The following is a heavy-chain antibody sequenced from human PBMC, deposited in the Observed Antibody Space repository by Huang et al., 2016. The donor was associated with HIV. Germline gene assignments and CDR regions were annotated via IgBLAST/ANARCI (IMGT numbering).Heavy chain of an antibody. CDR2: ISSSSSYI. Sequence: EVQLVASGGGLVKPGGSLRLSCAASGFTFSSYSMNWVRQAPGKGLEWVSSISSSSSYIYYADAVKGRFTISRDNAKNSLYLQMNSLRAEDTAVYYCASEIAAASIDYWGQGTLVTVSS. D-gene: IGHD6-13*01. CDR3: ASEIAAASIDY. CDR1: GFTFSSYS. V-gene: IGHV3-21*01. J-gene: IGHJ4*02.